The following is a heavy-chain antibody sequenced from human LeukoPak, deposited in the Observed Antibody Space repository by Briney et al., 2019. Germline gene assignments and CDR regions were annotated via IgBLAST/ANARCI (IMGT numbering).Heavy chain of an antibody. D-gene: IGHD6-19*01. Sequence: GGSLRLSCAASGFTLSNYLMHWVRQAPGEGLVWVSRITGDGTHILYADSVKGRFTMSRDNAKNTLYLQMNSLRAGDTAVYYCAADRGGWSYWGQGTLVTVSS. V-gene: IGHV3-74*01. CDR1: GFTLSNYL. CDR2: ITGDGTHI. J-gene: IGHJ4*02. CDR3: AADRGGWSY.